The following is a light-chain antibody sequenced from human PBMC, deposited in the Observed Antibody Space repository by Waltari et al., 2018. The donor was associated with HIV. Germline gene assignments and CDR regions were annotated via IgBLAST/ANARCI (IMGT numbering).Light chain of an antibody. CDR3: QVWDSSSDAYV. Sequence: SYVRAQPPSVSVAPGKTARITCGGNNIEIKSVHWYQQKPGQARVLVIYYGRGRPAWIPERFSGSNPGNTATLTISRVEAGDEADYYCQVWDSSSDAYVFGTGTKVTVL. CDR1: NIEIKS. J-gene: IGLJ1*01. CDR2: YGR. V-gene: IGLV3-21*04.